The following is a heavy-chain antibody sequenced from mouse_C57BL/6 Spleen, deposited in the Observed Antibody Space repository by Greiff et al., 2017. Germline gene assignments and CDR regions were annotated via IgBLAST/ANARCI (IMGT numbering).Heavy chain of an antibody. V-gene: IGHV1-26*01. D-gene: IGHD2-3*01. J-gene: IGHJ4*01. CDR1: GYTFTDYY. CDR2: INPNNGGT. Sequence: EVQLQQSGPELVKPGASVKISCKASGYTFTDYYMNWVKQSHGKSLEWIGDINPNNGGTSYNQKFKGKATLTVDKSSSTAYMELRSLTSEDSAVYYCARRIYDGLMDYWGQGTSVTVSS. CDR3: ARRIYDGLMDY.